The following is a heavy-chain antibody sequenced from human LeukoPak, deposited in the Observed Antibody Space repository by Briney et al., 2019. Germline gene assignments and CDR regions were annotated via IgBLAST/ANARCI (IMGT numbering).Heavy chain of an antibody. CDR1: GGSISSYY. CDR3: ARIGVGARRGGDGFDI. J-gene: IGHJ3*02. CDR2: IHTSGST. V-gene: IGHV4-4*07. Sequence: SETLSLTCTVSGGSISSYYWNWIRQSAGKGLEWIGRIHTSGSTIYNPSLKSRVAVSVDTSKNQFSLKLNSVTAADTALYYCARIGVGARRGGDGFDIWGQGTMVTVSS. D-gene: IGHD1-26*01.